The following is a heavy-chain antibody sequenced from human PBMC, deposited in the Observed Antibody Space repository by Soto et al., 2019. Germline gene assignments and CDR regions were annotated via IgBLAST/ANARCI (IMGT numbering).Heavy chain of an antibody. CDR1: GGSISSSSYY. Sequence: SETLSLTCTVSGGSISSSSYYWGWIRQPPGKGLEWIGSIYYSGSTYYNPSLKSRVTISVDTSKNQFSLKLSSVTAADTAVYYCARVRQLVHFDYWGQGTLVTVSS. V-gene: IGHV4-39*01. D-gene: IGHD6-6*01. J-gene: IGHJ4*02. CDR2: IYYSGST. CDR3: ARVRQLVHFDY.